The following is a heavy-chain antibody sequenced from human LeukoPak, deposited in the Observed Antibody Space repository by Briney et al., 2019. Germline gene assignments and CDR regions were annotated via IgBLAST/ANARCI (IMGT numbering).Heavy chain of an antibody. D-gene: IGHD6-13*01. Sequence: GGSLRLSCAASGFTVSSNYMSWVRQAPGKGLEWVSVIYSGGSTYYADSVKGRFTISRDNSKNTLCLQMNSLRAEDTAVYYCARDRKAAGFDYWGQGTLVTVSS. J-gene: IGHJ4*02. CDR2: IYSGGST. CDR3: ARDRKAAGFDY. CDR1: GFTVSSNY. V-gene: IGHV3-53*01.